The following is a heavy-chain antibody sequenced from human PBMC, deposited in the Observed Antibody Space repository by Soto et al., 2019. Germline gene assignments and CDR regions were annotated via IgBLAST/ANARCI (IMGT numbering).Heavy chain of an antibody. CDR1: GFTFSSYS. CDR3: ARDWILLFGERVYYYGMDV. V-gene: IGHV3-48*02. Sequence: EVQLVESGGGLVQPGGSLRLSCAASGFTFSSYSMNWVRQAPGKGLEWVSYISSSSSTIYYADSVKGRFTISRDNAKNSLYLQMNSLRDEDTAVYYCARDWILLFGERVYYYGMDVWGQGTTVTVSS. J-gene: IGHJ6*02. D-gene: IGHD3-10*01. CDR2: ISSSSSTI.